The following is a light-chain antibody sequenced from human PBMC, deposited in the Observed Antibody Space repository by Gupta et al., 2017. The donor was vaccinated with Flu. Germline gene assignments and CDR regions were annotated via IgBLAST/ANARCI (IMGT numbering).Light chain of an antibody. Sequence: DTVASTASQSVSSSYVAWYQQKPGQAPMDLIYCASSRSTGMPDTFSGSGSGGDFSLTISRLEPEDFAVSYCQQYGNSPRFTFGPGTKVDIK. CDR1: QSVSSSY. V-gene: IGKV3-20*01. CDR2: CAS. CDR3: QQYGNSPRFT. J-gene: IGKJ3*01.